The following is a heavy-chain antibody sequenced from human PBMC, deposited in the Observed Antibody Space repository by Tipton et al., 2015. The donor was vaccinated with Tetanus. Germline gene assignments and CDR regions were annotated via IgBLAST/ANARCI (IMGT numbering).Heavy chain of an antibody. V-gene: IGHV3-33*03. D-gene: IGHD3-3*01. CDR3: ARAAYLEFLSGCYSVSVGGLDG. CDR2: IWHDGSKK. J-gene: IGHJ6*02. Sequence: SLRLSCVASGFSFSRYGMHWVRQAPGKGLEWVALIWHDGSKKYYVESTKGRFTIFRDNSENTLYLDINSLRAEDTAAYYCARAAYLEFLSGCYSVSVGGLDGWGQGTAVAVSS. CDR1: GFSFSRYG.